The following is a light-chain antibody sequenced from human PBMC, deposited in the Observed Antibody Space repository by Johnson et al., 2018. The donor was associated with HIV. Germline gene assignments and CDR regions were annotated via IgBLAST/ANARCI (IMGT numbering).Light chain of an antibody. CDR3: GTWDSRRGV. V-gene: IGLV1-51*01. CDR2: DNN. J-gene: IGLJ1*01. Sequence: QSVLTQPPSVSAAPGQKVTISCSGSSSNIGNNYVSWYQQLPGTAPKLLIYDNNKRPSGIPDRFSGSKSGASATLGITGLQTGDEGDYYCGTWDSRRGVFGTGTKVTVL. CDR1: SSNIGNNY.